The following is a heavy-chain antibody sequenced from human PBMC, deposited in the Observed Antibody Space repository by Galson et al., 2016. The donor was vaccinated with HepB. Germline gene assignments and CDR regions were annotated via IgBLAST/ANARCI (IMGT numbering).Heavy chain of an antibody. CDR3: VRPSRGYPGYELDH. CDR1: GYKFSTDW. V-gene: IGHV5-51*01. Sequence: QSGAEVKKPGESLKISCKGFGYKFSTDWIGWVRQMPGKGLEWMGIIYPGDSDARYSPSLQGQVTLAVDKAISPAYLQWSSLKAADSCMYFCVRPSRGYPGYELDHWGQGTLVTVSS. CDR2: IYPGDSDA. D-gene: IGHD5-12*01. J-gene: IGHJ4*02.